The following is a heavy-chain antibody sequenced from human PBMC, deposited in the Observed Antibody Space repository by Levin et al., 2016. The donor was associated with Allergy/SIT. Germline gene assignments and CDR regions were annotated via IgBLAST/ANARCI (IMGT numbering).Heavy chain of an antibody. CDR2: IIPILGIA. CDR3: ARDQSPTLRPLLGGYSYGSLSLGGFDY. Sequence: WVRQAPGQGLEWMGRIIPILGIANYAQKFQGRVTITADKSTSTAYMELSSLRSEDTAVYYCARDQSPTLRPLLGGYSYGSLSLGGFDYWGQGTLVTVSS. D-gene: IGHD5-18*01. J-gene: IGHJ4*02. V-gene: IGHV1-69*04.